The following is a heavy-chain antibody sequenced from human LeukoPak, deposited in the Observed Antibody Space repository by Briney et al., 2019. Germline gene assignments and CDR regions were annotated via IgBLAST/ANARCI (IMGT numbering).Heavy chain of an antibody. J-gene: IGHJ4*02. D-gene: IGHD2-2*01. CDR3: ARGKYQLLQRGRSQFDY. Sequence: GGSLRLSCAASGFTFSSYSMNCVRQAPGNGLEWVSSISSSSSYIYYADSVKGRFTISRDNAKNSLYLQMNSLRAEDTAVYYCARGKYQLLQRGRSQFDYWGQGTLVTVSS. V-gene: IGHV3-21*01. CDR2: ISSSSSYI. CDR1: GFTFSSYS.